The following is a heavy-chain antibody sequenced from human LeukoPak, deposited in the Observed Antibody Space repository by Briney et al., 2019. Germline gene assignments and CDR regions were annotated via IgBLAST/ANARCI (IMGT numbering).Heavy chain of an antibody. J-gene: IGHJ6*03. CDR3: AKDSVVVVPAAISGELYYYYYMDV. CDR1: GFTFSDYY. D-gene: IGHD2-2*01. Sequence: GGSLRLSCAASGFTFSDYYMSWIRQAPGKGLEWVSYISSSGSTIYYADSVKGRFTISGDNAKNSLYLQMNSLRAEDTAVYYCAKDSVVVVPAAISGELYYYYYMDVWGKGTTVTVSS. CDR2: ISSSGSTI. V-gene: IGHV3-11*04.